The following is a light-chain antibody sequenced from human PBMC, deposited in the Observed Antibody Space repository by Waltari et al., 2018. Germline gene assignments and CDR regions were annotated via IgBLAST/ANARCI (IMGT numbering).Light chain of an antibody. Sequence: EIVLTQSPATLSVSPGERATLSCRASQSVSSNLAWYQQKPGQAPRLLIYGAFTRATDILARFSGSGSGTEFTLTISSLQSEDFALYYCQQYHNWWTFGQGTKVEIK. V-gene: IGKV3-15*01. CDR1: QSVSSN. CDR3: QQYHNWWT. J-gene: IGKJ1*01. CDR2: GAF.